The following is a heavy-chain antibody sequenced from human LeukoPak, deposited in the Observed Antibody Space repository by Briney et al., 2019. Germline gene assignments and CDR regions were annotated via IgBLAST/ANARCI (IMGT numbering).Heavy chain of an antibody. J-gene: IGHJ4*02. CDR3: TGSGKDDY. CDR1: GGSISSSSYY. CDR2: IYYSGST. V-gene: IGHV4-39*07. D-gene: IGHD1-26*01. Sequence: SETLSLTCTVSGGSISSSSYYWGWIRQPPGKGLEWIGSIYYSGSTYYNPSLKSRVTISVDTSKNQFSLKLSSVTAADTAVYYCTGSGKDDYWGQGTLVTVSS.